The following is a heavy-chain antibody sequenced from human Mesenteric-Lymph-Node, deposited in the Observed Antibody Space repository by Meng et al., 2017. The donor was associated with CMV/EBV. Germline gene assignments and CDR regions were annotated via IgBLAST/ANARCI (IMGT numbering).Heavy chain of an antibody. Sequence: GESLKISCAASGFTFSSYSMNWVRQAPGKGLEWVSTISGSGVTTFYADSVKGRFTISRDTSKNTLHLQMNSLTTDDTAVYYCAKARDVGGGMDVWGQGTTVTVSS. CDR3: AKARDVGGGMDV. V-gene: IGHV3-23*01. CDR2: ISGSGVTT. CDR1: GFTFSSYS. J-gene: IGHJ6*02. D-gene: IGHD3-10*01.